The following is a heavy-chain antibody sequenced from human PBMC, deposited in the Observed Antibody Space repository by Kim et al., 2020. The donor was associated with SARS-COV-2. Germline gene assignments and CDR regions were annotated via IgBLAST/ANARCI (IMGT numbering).Heavy chain of an antibody. CDR3: ARQGGALDY. V-gene: IGHV4-59*08. Sequence: GSTNYNPSLKSRVTISVDTSKNQFSLKLSSVTAADTAVYYCARQGGALDYWGQGTLVTVSS. CDR2: GST. J-gene: IGHJ4*02. D-gene: IGHD1-26*01.